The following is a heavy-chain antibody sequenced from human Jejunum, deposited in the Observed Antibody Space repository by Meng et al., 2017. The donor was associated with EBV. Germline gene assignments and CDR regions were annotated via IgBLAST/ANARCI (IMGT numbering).Heavy chain of an antibody. CDR1: GYIFTSDA. J-gene: IGHJ5*02. CDR2: INTNTGKP. Sequence: QGEWVQSGSGLKKPGAAAKVSCKASGYIFTSDAINWVRQTPGHGLEWMGWINTNTGKPMYVQGFTGRFVFSLDNSVNTAYLQINSLQTDDTAVYYCARGSNWFDRWGQGTLVTVSS. V-gene: IGHV7-4-1*02. CDR3: ARGSNWFDR.